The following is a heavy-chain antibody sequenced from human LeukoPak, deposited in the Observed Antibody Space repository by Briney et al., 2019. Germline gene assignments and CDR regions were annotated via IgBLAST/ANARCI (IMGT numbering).Heavy chain of an antibody. CDR2: INPNSGGT. CDR3: ARDGSGSYYNVDY. Sequence: ASVKVSCKASGGTFSSYAISWVRQAPGQGLEWMGWINPNSGGTNYAQKFQGRVTMTRDTSISTAYMELSRLRSDDTAVYYCARDGSGSYYNVDYWGQGTLVTVSS. CDR1: GGTFSSYA. D-gene: IGHD3-10*01. J-gene: IGHJ4*02. V-gene: IGHV1-2*02.